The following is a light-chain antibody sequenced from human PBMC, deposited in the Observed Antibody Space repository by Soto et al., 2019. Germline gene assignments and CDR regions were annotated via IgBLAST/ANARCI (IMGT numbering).Light chain of an antibody. Sequence: DIQRTQSPSTVYASVGDRVTLTCRASQTISTWMAWYQQKPGKAPKLLVYDASTLQSGVATRFSGSGSGTEFTLIISGLQPEDSATYYCQQYTNTNNPWMFGQGTKVDIK. CDR2: DAS. CDR1: QTISTW. CDR3: QQYTNTNNPWM. V-gene: IGKV1-5*01. J-gene: IGKJ1*01.